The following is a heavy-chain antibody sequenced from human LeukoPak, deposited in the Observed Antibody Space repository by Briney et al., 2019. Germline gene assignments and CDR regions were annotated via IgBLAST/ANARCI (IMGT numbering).Heavy chain of an antibody. V-gene: IGHV3-7*01. Sequence: GGSLRLSCAASGFTFSSYWMSWVRQAPGKGLEWVANIKQDGSQKNYVDSAKGRFTISRDNAKNSLYLQMNSLRAEDTAVYYCVRGGYYSFDYWGQGTLVTVSS. CDR1: GFTFSSYW. J-gene: IGHJ4*02. CDR2: IKQDGSQK. CDR3: VRGGYYSFDY. D-gene: IGHD3-10*01.